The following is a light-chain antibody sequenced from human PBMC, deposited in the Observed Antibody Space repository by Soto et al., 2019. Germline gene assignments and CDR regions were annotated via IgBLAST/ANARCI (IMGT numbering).Light chain of an antibody. V-gene: IGLV2-14*01. CDR3: SSYTSSSVYV. CDR2: DVS. Sequence: QSAPTQPASVSGSPGQSITISCTGTSSDVGGYNYVSWYQQHPGKAPKLMIYDVSNRPSGVSNRFSGSKSGNTASLTISGLQAEDEADYYCSSYTSSSVYVFGTGTKVTVL. J-gene: IGLJ1*01. CDR1: SSDVGGYNY.